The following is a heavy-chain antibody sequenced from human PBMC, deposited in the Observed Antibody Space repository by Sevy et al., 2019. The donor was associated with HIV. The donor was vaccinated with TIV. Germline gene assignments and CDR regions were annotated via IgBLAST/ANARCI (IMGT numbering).Heavy chain of an antibody. CDR3: AKDRKVLLVVYAIPFDVFDI. J-gene: IGHJ3*02. V-gene: IGHV3-30*02. CDR2: IRYDGSNE. Sequence: GGSLRLSCAASGFTFSNHGMHWVRQAPGKGLEWVAFIRYDGSNEYYGDSVKGRFTISRDNSKDTLYLQVNSLRPEDTAVYFCAKDRKVLLVVYAIPFDVFDIWGHGTMVTVSS. D-gene: IGHD2-8*02. CDR1: GFTFSNHG.